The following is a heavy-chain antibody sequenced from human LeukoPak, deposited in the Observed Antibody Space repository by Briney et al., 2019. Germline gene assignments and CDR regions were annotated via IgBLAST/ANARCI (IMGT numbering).Heavy chain of an antibody. Sequence: ASVKVSCKASGYTFTGYYMHWVRQAPGQGLEWMGWINPNSGGTNYAQKFQGWVTMTRDTSISTAYMELSRLRSDDTAVYYCARQYYDISTGYYNFDYWGQGTLVTVSS. J-gene: IGHJ4*02. CDR3: ARQYYDISTGYYNFDY. V-gene: IGHV1-2*04. CDR2: INPNSGGT. CDR1: GYTFTGYY. D-gene: IGHD3-9*01.